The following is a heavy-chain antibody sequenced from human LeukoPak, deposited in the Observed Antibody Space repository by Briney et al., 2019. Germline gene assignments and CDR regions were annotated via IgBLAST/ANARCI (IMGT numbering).Heavy chain of an antibody. CDR2: IHYSGST. CDR3: AREFYYDSSAYYYGAFDI. J-gene: IGHJ3*02. D-gene: IGHD3-22*01. V-gene: IGHV4-59*01. Sequence: TSETLSLTCTVSGGSISSYFWTWIRQPPGKGLEWIGYIHYSGSTNCNPSLESRVTISVDTSKNQFSLKLTSVTAADTAVYYCAREFYYDSSAYYYGAFDIWGQGTMVTVSS. CDR1: GGSISSYF.